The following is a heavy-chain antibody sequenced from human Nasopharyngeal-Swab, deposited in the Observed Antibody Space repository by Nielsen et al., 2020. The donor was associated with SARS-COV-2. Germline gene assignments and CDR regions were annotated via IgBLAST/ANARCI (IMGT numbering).Heavy chain of an antibody. D-gene: IGHD2-15*01. J-gene: IGHJ2*01. CDR1: GFTFRNFG. CDR3: VRDRLGYCSGGSCTNWYFDL. V-gene: IGHV3-33*01. CDR2: IWYDGSNQ. Sequence: GESLKISCAASGFTFRNFGMHWVRQALGKGLEWVADIWYDGSNQYYADSVKGRFTVSRDQSKNTLYLQMNSLKAEDTAVYFCVRDRLGYCSGGSCTNWYFDLWGRGTLLTVSS.